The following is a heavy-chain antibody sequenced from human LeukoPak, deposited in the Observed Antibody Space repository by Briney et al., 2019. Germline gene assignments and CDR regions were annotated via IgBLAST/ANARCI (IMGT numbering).Heavy chain of an antibody. D-gene: IGHD3-22*01. CDR2: IFGAGKNTT. CDR1: GFSFSSYA. Sequence: GGSLRLSCAASGFSFSSYAMNWVRQAPGKGLEWVSIIFGAGKNTTYYADSVKGRFTVSRDNSKNTLYLQMTNLRPEDTAKYYCAKGLYYDSSGPFDYWGQGTLVTVSS. CDR3: AKGLYYDSSGPFDY. V-gene: IGHV3-23*03. J-gene: IGHJ4*02.